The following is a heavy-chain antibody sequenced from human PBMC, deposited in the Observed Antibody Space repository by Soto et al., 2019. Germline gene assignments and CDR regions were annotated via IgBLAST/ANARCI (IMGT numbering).Heavy chain of an antibody. Sequence: GRSLRLSCAASGFTLGTHWMSWLRQAPGQGLEWVANINPDGSIKYYVDSVKGRFTISRDNGKNSLYLQRDSLRTDDSAVYYCVKPDGSNSWGDYLVKGTPVTVSS. J-gene: IGHJ4*02. CDR2: INPDGSIK. CDR1: GFTLGTHW. CDR3: VKPDGSNSWGDY. D-gene: IGHD4-4*01. V-gene: IGHV3-7*03.